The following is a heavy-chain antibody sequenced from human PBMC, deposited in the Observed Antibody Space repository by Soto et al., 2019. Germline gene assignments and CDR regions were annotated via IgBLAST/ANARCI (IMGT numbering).Heavy chain of an antibody. V-gene: IGHV3-30*02. J-gene: IGHJ4*02. CDR3: TIVRVADSALDH. CDR1: GFIFSNNG. D-gene: IGHD3-10*02. CDR2: MSYDGSDT. Sequence: AGGSLRPSCVGSGFIFSNNGMHWVRQTPGKGLEWVAFMSYDGSDTFYADSVKGRFTISRDNSKNTLFLHMSNLRAEDTAMYYCTIVRVADSALDHWGQGTLVTVSS.